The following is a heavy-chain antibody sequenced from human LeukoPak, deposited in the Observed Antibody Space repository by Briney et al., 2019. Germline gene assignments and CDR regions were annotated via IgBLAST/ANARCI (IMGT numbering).Heavy chain of an antibody. CDR2: IYTSGST. CDR3: AREAYSSSWYYFDY. V-gene: IGHV4-4*07. J-gene: IGHJ4*02. Sequence: SSETLSLTCTVSGGSISSYYWSWIRQPAGKGLEWIGRIYTSGSTNYNPSLKSRVTMSVDTSKNQFSLKLSSVTAADTAVYYCAREAYSSSWYYFDYWGQGTLVTVSS. CDR1: GGSISSYY. D-gene: IGHD6-13*01.